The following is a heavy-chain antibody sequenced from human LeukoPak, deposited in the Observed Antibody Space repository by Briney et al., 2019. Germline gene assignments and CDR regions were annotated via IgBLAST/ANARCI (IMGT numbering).Heavy chain of an antibody. CDR1: GFTFSSYS. CDR2: ISSSSSYI. Sequence: GGSLRLSCAASGFTFSSYSMNWVRQAPGKGLEWVSSISSSSSYIYYADSVKGRFTISRDNSKNTLYLQMNSLRAEDTAVYYCAKDLPMIVVVITGLFQHWGQGTLVTVSS. J-gene: IGHJ1*01. CDR3: AKDLPMIVVVITGLFQH. V-gene: IGHV3-21*04. D-gene: IGHD3-22*01.